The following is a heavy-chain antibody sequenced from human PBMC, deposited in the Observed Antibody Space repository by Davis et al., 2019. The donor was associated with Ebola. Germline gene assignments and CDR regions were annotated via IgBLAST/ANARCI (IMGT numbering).Heavy chain of an antibody. CDR1: GFTFSSYA. Sequence: GESLKISCAASGFTFSSYAMTWVRQAPGKGLEWVSAISGSGGSTYYADSVKGRFTISRDNSKKTLYLQMNSLRAEDRAVYYCAKSGLSFGVVKYHYGMDVWGKGTTVTVSS. V-gene: IGHV3-23*01. CDR3: AKSGLSFGVVKYHYGMDV. CDR2: ISGSGGST. J-gene: IGHJ6*04. D-gene: IGHD3-3*01.